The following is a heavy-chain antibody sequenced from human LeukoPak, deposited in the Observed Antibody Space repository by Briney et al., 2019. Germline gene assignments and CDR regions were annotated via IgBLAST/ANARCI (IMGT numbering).Heavy chain of an antibody. D-gene: IGHD3-16*01. CDR3: ARQGLAGGRYYFDY. CDR1: GGSISSYY. Sequence: NPSETLSLACTVPGGSISSYYWSWIRQPPGKGLEWIGYIYYSGSTNYNPSLRSRVTISVDTSKNQFSLKLSSVTAADTAVYYCARQGLAGGRYYFDYWGQGTLVTLSS. V-gene: IGHV4-59*08. CDR2: IYYSGST. J-gene: IGHJ4*02.